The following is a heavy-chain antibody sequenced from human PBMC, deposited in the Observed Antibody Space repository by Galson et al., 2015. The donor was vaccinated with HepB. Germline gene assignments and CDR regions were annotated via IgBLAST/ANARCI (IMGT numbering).Heavy chain of an antibody. D-gene: IGHD2-15*01. CDR2: IIPIFGTA. Sequence: SVKVSCKASGGTFSSYAISWVRQAPGQGLEWMGGIIPIFGTANYAQKFQGRVTITADESTSTAYMELSSLRSEDTAVYYCARMLRVGYCSGGSCYSPFDYWGQGTLVTVSS. V-gene: IGHV1-69*13. J-gene: IGHJ4*02. CDR1: GGTFSSYA. CDR3: ARMLRVGYCSGGSCYSPFDY.